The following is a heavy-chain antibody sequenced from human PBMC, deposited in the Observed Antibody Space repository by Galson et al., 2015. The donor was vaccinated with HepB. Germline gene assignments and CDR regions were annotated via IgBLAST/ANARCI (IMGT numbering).Heavy chain of an antibody. J-gene: IGHJ4*02. Sequence: SLRLSCAASGFTFSSYAMHWVRQAPGKGLEWVAVISYDGSNKYYADSVKGRFTISRDNSKNTLYLQMNSLRAEDTAVYYCARAGRENWNDWNYFDYWGQGTLVTVSS. CDR3: ARAGRENWNDWNYFDY. CDR2: ISYDGSNK. CDR1: GFTFSSYA. V-gene: IGHV3-30-3*01. D-gene: IGHD1-1*01.